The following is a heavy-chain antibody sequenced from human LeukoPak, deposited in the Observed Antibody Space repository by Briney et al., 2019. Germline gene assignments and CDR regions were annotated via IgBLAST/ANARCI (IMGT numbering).Heavy chain of an antibody. D-gene: IGHD5-12*01. CDR2: IYYSGST. Sequence: SETLSLTCAVYGGSFSGYYWSWIRQPPGKGLEWIGYIYYSGSTNYNPSLKSRVTISVDTSKNQFSLKLSSVTAADTAVYYCARLTGYDWESSYDYWGQGTLVTVSS. CDR1: GGSFSGYY. CDR3: ARLTGYDWESSYDY. V-gene: IGHV4-59*01. J-gene: IGHJ4*02.